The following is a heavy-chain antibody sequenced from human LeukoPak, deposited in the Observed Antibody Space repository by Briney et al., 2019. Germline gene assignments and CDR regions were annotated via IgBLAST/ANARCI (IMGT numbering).Heavy chain of an antibody. V-gene: IGHV3-30-3*01. J-gene: IGHJ3*02. D-gene: IGHD3-10*01. CDR2: IASDGSHT. Sequence: GGSLRLSCAASGFTFSTYFMHWVRQAPGKGPGWVADIASDGSHTFYVESVKGRFTISRDNSKNTLYLQMNSLRAEDTAVYFCARERQDTIIHSGAFDIWGQGTMVTVSS. CDR1: GFTFSTYF. CDR3: ARERQDTIIHSGAFDI.